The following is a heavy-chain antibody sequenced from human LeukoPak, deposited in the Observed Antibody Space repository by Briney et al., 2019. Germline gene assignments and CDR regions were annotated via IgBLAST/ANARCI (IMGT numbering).Heavy chain of an antibody. V-gene: IGHV3-48*03. Sequence: GGSLRLSCAASGFIFSNYEMKWVRQAPGKGLEWVSYINAGGSSTYYAVSVKGGFTISTDNAKNSLYLQMNTLRADDTAVYYCVRDQGTWEYYHWGQGTLVTVSS. CDR3: VRDQGTWEYYH. D-gene: IGHD2/OR15-2a*01. CDR1: GFIFSNYE. CDR2: INAGGSST. J-gene: IGHJ5*02.